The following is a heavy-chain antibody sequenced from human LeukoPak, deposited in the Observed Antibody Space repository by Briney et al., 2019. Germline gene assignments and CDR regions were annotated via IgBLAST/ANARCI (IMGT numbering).Heavy chain of an antibody. J-gene: IGHJ3*02. CDR1: GYTFTSYG. Sequence: VASVKVSCKASGYTFTSYGISWVRQAPGQGLEWMGWISAYNGNTNYAQKLQGRVTMTTDTSTSTAYMELRSLRSDDTAVYYCARDGNGYYDFWSGDAFDIWGQGTMVTVSS. D-gene: IGHD3-3*01. CDR3: ARDGNGYYDFWSGDAFDI. V-gene: IGHV1-18*01. CDR2: ISAYNGNT.